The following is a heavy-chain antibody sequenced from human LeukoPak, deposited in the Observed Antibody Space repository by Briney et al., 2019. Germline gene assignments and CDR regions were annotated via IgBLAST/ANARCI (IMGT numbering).Heavy chain of an antibody. CDR2: IHYRSKWLY. CDR1: GDSVSSNSAA. V-gene: IGHV6-1*01. Sequence: SQTLSLTCVISGDSVSSNSAAWNWFRQSPSSGLEWQGRIHYRSKWLYDYAVSVKSRITIIPDTSKNQFSLLLNSVTPEDTAVYFCSGGVVGATPYDYWGQGTLVTVSS. CDR3: SGGVVGATPYDY. D-gene: IGHD1-26*01. J-gene: IGHJ4*02.